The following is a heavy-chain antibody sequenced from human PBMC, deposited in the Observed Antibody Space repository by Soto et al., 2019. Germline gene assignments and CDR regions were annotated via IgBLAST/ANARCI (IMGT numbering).Heavy chain of an antibody. V-gene: IGHV1-24*01. Sequence: VASVKVSCKVSGYTLTELSMHWVRQAPGKGLEWMGGFDPEDGETIYAQRFQGRVTMTEDTSTDTAYMELSSLRSEDTAVYYCATDTECSGGSCPNYYFDYWGQGTLVTVSS. CDR2: FDPEDGET. D-gene: IGHD2-15*01. CDR3: ATDTECSGGSCPNYYFDY. CDR1: GYTLTELS. J-gene: IGHJ4*02.